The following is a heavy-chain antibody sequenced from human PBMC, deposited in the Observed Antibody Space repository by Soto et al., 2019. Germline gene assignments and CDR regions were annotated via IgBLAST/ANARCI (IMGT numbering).Heavy chain of an antibody. D-gene: IGHD6-13*01. CDR1: GGTFSSYA. CDR3: ARVARDSSPFNWFDP. Sequence: SVKVSCKAPGGTFSSYAISWVRQAPGQGLEWMGGIIPIFGTANYAQKFQGRVTITADESTSTAYMELSSLRSEDTAVYYCARVARDSSPFNWFDPWGQGTLLTVST. J-gene: IGHJ5*02. V-gene: IGHV1-69*13. CDR2: IIPIFGTA.